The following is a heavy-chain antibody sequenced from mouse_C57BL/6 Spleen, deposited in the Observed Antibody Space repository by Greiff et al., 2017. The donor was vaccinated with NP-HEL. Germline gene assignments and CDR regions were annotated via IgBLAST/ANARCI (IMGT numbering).Heavy chain of an antibody. J-gene: IGHJ3*01. V-gene: IGHV1-82*01. Sequence: QVQLKQSGPELVKPGASVKISCKASGYAFSSSWMNWVKQRPGKGLEWIGRIYPGDGDTNYNGKFKGKATLTADKSSSTAYMQLSSLTSEDSAVYFCARDYGSSYHVAWFAYWGQGTLVTVSA. CDR3: ARDYGSSYHVAWFAY. CDR1: GYAFSSSW. CDR2: IYPGDGDT. D-gene: IGHD1-1*01.